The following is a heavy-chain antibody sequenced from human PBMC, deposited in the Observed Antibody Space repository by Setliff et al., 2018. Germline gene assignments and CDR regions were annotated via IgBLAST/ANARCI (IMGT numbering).Heavy chain of an antibody. CDR1: GYTFSNYG. V-gene: IGHV1-18*01. CDR3: ARSPLPPPGPGYYYDNSYYYYMDV. D-gene: IGHD3-22*01. Sequence: ASVKVSCKASGYTFSNYGISWVRQAPGQGLEWMGWISAYNGYIIYAQKLQGRVTMTRDTSISTAYMDLSRLTSVDTAVYYCARSPLPPPGPGYYYDNSYYYYMDVWGKGTTVTVSS. J-gene: IGHJ6*03. CDR2: ISAYNGYI.